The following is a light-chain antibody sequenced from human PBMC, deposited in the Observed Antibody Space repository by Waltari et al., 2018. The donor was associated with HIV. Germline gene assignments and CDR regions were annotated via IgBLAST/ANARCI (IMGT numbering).Light chain of an antibody. J-gene: IGKJ2*01. Sequence: IVMTPSPDSLPVSLGARATINCRSSQSLLYRSNNKNYLAWYQQKPGQPPKLLFYWASTRESGVSNRCSGSEADTNFTLTISDLQADDVALYYCRQYYSTPRTFGQGTRLEI. CDR2: WAS. CDR1: QSLLYRSNNKNY. V-gene: IGKV4-1*01. CDR3: RQYYSTPRT.